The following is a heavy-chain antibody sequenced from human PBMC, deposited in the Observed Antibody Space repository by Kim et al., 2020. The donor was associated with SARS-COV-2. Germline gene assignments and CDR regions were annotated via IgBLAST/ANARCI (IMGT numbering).Heavy chain of an antibody. Sequence: GGSLRLSCAASGFTFDDYAMHWVRQAPGKGLEWVSGISWNSGSIGYADSVKGRFTISRDNAKNSLYLQMNSLRAEDTALYYCAKVHDILTGYFGYFDYWGQGTLVTVSS. V-gene: IGHV3-9*01. CDR3: AKVHDILTGYFGYFDY. CDR2: ISWNSGSI. J-gene: IGHJ4*02. CDR1: GFTFDDYA. D-gene: IGHD3-9*01.